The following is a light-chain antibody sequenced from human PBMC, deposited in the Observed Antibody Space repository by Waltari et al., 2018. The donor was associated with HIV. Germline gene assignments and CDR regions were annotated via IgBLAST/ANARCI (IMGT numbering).Light chain of an antibody. CDR2: AAS. CDR1: QTISTY. V-gene: IGKV1-39*01. CDR3: QQSYSGRT. Sequence: DIQMTQSPSSLSASLGDRVIITCRSSQTISTYVNWYQQKPGRAPNLLIYAASTLHDGVASRFSGSASGTEFNLTINSLQVEDFAVYYCQQSYSGRTFSPGTKVDV. J-gene: IGKJ3*01.